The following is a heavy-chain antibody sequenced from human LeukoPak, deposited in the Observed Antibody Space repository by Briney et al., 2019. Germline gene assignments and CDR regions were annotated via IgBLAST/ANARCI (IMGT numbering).Heavy chain of an antibody. V-gene: IGHV3-53*01. CDR2: IYSGGST. J-gene: IGHJ4*02. CDR3: ARARGDSSGLDY. Sequence: GGSLRLSCAASGITVSSNYMSWVRQAPGKGLEWVSVIYSGGSTYYADSVKGRFTISRDNSKNTLYLQMNSLRAEDTAVYYCARARGDSSGLDYWGQGTLVTVSS. D-gene: IGHD3-22*01. CDR1: GITVSSNY.